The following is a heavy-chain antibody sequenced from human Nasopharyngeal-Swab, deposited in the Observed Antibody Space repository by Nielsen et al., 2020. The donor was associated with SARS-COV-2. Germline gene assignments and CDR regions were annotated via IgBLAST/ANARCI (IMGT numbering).Heavy chain of an antibody. CDR1: GFTFSSYG. J-gene: IGHJ6*02. V-gene: IGHV3-30*02. D-gene: IGHD1-26*01. CDR2: IWYDGSNK. CDR3: AKRPYSGSYYGYYYYGMDV. Sequence: GGSLRLSCVASGFTFSSYGMHWVRQAPGKGLEWVAVIWYDGSNKYYADSVKGRFTISRDNSKNTLYLQMNSLRAEDTAVYYCAKRPYSGSYYGYYYYGMDVWGQGTTVTVSS.